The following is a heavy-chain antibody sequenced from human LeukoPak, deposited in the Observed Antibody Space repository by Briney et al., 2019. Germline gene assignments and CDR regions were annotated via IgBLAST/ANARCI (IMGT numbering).Heavy chain of an antibody. J-gene: IGHJ4*02. Sequence: SETLSLTCTVSGGSISSYYWSWIRQPPGKGLEWIGYIYYSGSTNYNPSLKSRVTISVDTSKNQFSLRLSSVTAADTAVYYCARHWRLLQCFDYWGQGTLVTVSS. D-gene: IGHD4-11*01. V-gene: IGHV4-59*08. CDR2: IYYSGST. CDR3: ARHWRLLQCFDY. CDR1: GGSISSYY.